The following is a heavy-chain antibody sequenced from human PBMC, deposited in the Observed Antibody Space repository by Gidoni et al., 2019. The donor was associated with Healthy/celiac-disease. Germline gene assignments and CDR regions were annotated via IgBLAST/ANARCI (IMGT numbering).Heavy chain of an antibody. CDR1: GGSISSNSYY. CDR3: WNSGGGRFDY. J-gene: IGHJ4*02. V-gene: IGHV4-39*01. Sequence: QLQLQESGPGLVKPSETLSLTCTVSGGSISSNSYYWGWIRQPPGKVLEWIGSIYYSGSTYYNPSLKSRVTISVDTSKNQFSLKLSSVTAADTAVYYCWNSGGGRFDYWGQGTLVTVSS. D-gene: IGHD6-19*01. CDR2: IYYSGST.